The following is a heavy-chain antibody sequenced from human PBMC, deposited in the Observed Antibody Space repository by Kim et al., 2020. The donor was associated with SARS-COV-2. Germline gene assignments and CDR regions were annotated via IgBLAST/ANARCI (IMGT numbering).Heavy chain of an antibody. J-gene: IGHJ6*02. V-gene: IGHV1-18*01. CDR2: ISAYNGNT. CDR3: ASGITIFGVVISGMDV. CDR1: GYTFTSYG. D-gene: IGHD3-3*01. Sequence: ASVKVSCKASGYTFTSYGISWVRQAPGQGLEWMGWISAYNGNTNYAQKLQGRVTMTTDTSTSTAYMELRSLRSDDTAVYYCASGITIFGVVISGMDVWGQGTTVTVSS.